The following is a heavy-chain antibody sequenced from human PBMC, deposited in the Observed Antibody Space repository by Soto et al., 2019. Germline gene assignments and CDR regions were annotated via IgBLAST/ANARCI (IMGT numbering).Heavy chain of an antibody. CDR2: IRSKANSYAT. V-gene: IGHV3-73*01. J-gene: IGHJ4*02. CDR1: GFTFSGSA. CDR3: TRLLSDYKYNWTHEGG. D-gene: IGHD1-20*01. Sequence: EVQLVESGGGLVQPGGSLKLSCAASGFTFSGSAMHWVRQASGKGLEWVGRIRSKANSYATAYAASVKGRFTISRDDSKNTAYLQMNSLKTEDTAVYYCTRLLSDYKYNWTHEGGWGQGTLVTVSS.